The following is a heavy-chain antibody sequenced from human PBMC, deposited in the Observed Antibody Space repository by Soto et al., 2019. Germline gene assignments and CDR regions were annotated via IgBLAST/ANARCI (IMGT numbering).Heavy chain of an antibody. CDR3: ARGWELLGGGDAFDI. CDR1: GYTFTSYY. D-gene: IGHD1-26*01. CDR2: INPSGGST. V-gene: IGHV1-46*01. Sequence: ASVKVSCKASGYTFTSYYMHWVRQAPGQGLEWVGIINPSGGSTSYAQKFQGRVTMTRGTSTSTVYMELSSLRSEDTAVYYCARGWELLGGGDAFDIWGQGTMVTVSS. J-gene: IGHJ3*02.